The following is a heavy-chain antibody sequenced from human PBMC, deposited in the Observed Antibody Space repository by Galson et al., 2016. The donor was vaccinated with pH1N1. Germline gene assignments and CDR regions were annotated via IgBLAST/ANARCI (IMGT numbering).Heavy chain of an antibody. V-gene: IGHV3-23*01. Sequence: SLRLSCAASGFTFNKYAMTWVRQAPGKGLEWVSAIRGSGRDTYYADSVKGRFTISRDNSKDTVYLQMNSLTVEDTAISYCAKVPRRGCNADGVDYWGQGTLVTVSS. CDR3: AKVPRRGCNADGVDY. D-gene: IGHD2/OR15-2a*01. CDR1: GFTFNKYA. CDR2: IRGSGRDT. J-gene: IGHJ4*02.